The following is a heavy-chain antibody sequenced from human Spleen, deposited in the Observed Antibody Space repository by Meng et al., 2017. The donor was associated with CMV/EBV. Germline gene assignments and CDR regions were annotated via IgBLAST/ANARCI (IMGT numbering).Heavy chain of an antibody. CDR1: GFTFDDYG. Sequence: GESLKISCAASGFTFDDYGMSWVRQAPGKGLEWVSGIRWNGVTTGYADSVKGRFTISRDNAKNSLYLQMNSLRAEDTAVYYCARGGGYEEALFWGQGTLVTVSS. CDR3: ARGGGYEEALF. D-gene: IGHD5-12*01. V-gene: IGHV3-20*04. J-gene: IGHJ4*02. CDR2: IRWNGVTT.